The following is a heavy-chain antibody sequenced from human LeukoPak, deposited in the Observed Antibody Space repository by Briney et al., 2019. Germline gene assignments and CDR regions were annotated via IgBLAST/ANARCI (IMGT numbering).Heavy chain of an antibody. J-gene: IGHJ4*02. CDR3: AKDKSYGSGIDH. CDR2: ITFDGGNK. CDR1: GFNFNNFG. Sequence: GGSLRLSCAASGFNFNNFGMHWVRQAPGKGLEWVAIITFDGGNKYYIDSVQGRFTISRDNSKNTVYLRMDSLRPEDTAVYYCAKDKSYGSGIDHWGQGALVTVSS. D-gene: IGHD5-24*01. V-gene: IGHV3-30*02.